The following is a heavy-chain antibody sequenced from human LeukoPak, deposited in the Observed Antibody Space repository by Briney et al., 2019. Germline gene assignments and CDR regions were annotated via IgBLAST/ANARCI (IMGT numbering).Heavy chain of an antibody. CDR2: IKQDGSEK. CDR1: GFTFSSYW. D-gene: IGHD2-15*01. J-gene: IGHJ4*02. V-gene: IGHV3-7*01. CDR3: ARPRSGGSSDY. Sequence: SGGSLRLSCAVSGFTFSSYWMSWVRQAPGKGLEWVANIKQDGSEKYYVDSVKGRFTISRDNAKNSLYLQMNSLRAEDTAVYYCARPRSGGSSDYWGQGTLVTVSS.